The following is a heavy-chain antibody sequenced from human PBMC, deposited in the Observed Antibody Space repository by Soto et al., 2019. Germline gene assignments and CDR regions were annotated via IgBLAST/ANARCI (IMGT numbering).Heavy chain of an antibody. CDR3: AKDEGYSLTVDY. V-gene: IGHV3-30*18. D-gene: IGHD3-9*01. CDR1: GFTFSCCG. Sequence: GGSLRLSCAASGFTFSCCGMNWVRQAPGKGLEWVALISFDGSNKYYADSVKGRFTISRDNSKDTLDLQMNSLRVEDTAVYYCAKDEGYSLTVDYSGQGTLVTVSS. CDR2: ISFDGSNK. J-gene: IGHJ4*02.